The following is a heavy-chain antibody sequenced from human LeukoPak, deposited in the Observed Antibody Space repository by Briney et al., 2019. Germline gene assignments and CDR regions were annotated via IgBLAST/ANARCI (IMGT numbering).Heavy chain of an antibody. J-gene: IGHJ6*02. D-gene: IGHD3-16*02. Sequence: ASVKVSCKASGYTFTGYYMHWVRRAPGQGLEWMGWINPNSGGTNYAQKFQGRVTMTRDTSISTAYMELSRLRSDDTAVYYCARDLVGGVATYDYVWGSYPRGVWGQGTTVTVSS. CDR2: INPNSGGT. CDR3: ARDLVGGVATYDYVWGSYPRGV. CDR1: GYTFTGYY. V-gene: IGHV1-2*02.